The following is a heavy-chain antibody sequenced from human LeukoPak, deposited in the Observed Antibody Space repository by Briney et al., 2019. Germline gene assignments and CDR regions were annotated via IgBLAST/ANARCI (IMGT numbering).Heavy chain of an antibody. CDR1: GGSISSYY. CDR2: IYYSGST. V-gene: IGHV4-59*12. CDR3: ARLHGYSYGLDY. J-gene: IGHJ4*02. D-gene: IGHD5-18*01. Sequence: PSETLSLTCTVSGGSISSYYWSWIRQPPGKGLEWIGYIYYSGSTKYNPSLKSRVTMSVDTSKNQFSLKLSSVTAADTAVYYCARLHGYSYGLDYWGQGTLVTVSS.